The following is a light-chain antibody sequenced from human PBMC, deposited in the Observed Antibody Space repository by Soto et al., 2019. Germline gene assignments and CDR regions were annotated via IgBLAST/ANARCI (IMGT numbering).Light chain of an antibody. CDR3: QQRSNS. CDR1: QSVSSY. Sequence: EIVLTQSPATLSLSPGERATLSCRASQSVSSYLAWYQQKPGQAPRLLIYDASNRATGIPARFSGSGSGTDFTLTISSLEPEYFAVYYCQQRSNSFGGGTKVEIK. J-gene: IGKJ4*01. V-gene: IGKV3-11*01. CDR2: DAS.